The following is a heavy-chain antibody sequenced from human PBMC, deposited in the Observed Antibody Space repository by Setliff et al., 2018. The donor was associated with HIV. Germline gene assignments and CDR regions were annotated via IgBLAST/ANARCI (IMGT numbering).Heavy chain of an antibody. V-gene: IGHV3-23*01. CDR3: ARDHRWFLQGANSGVDH. CDR1: GFTFSTYA. D-gene: IGHD3-22*01. Sequence: GGSLRLSCAASGFTFSTYAMSWVRQAPGKGLDWVSGISGSGGSPYYADSVKGRFTISRDNSNNTLYLRMNSLRVEDTAVYYCARDHRWFLQGANSGVDHWGQGTLVTVSS. J-gene: IGHJ4*02. CDR2: ISGSGGSP.